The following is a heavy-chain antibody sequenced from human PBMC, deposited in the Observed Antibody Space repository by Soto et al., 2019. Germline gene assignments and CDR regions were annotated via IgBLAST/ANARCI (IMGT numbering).Heavy chain of an antibody. CDR2: INHSGST. CDR1: GGSFSGYY. J-gene: IGHJ6*02. V-gene: IGHV4-34*01. D-gene: IGHD3-10*01. CDR3: ARARPEFAGYYYVMDV. Sequence: SETLSLTCAVYGGSFSGYYWSWIRQPPGKGLEWIGEINHSGSTNYNPSLKSRVTISVDTSKNQFSLKLSSVTAADTAVYYCARARPEFAGYYYVMDVWGQVTKVTFSS.